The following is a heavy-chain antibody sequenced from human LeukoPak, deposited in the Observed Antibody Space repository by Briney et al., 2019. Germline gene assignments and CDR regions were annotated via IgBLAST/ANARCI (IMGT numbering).Heavy chain of an antibody. CDR3: ATGGPYSSSWYFYYYMDV. CDR2: FDPEDGET. D-gene: IGHD6-13*01. CDR1: GYTLTELS. V-gene: IGHV1-24*01. Sequence: RASVKVSFKVSGYTLTELSMHWVRQAPGKGGEGMGGFDPEDGETIYAQKFQGRVTMTEDTSTDTAYMELSSLRSEDTAVYYCATGGPYSSSWYFYYYMDVWGKGTTVTVSS. J-gene: IGHJ6*03.